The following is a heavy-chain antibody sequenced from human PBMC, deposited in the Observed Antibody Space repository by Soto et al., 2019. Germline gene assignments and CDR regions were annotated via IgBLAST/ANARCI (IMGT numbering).Heavy chain of an antibody. CDR1: GFFISSGNY. D-gene: IGHD2-15*01. V-gene: IGHV4-38-2*01. CDR3: ARARWYDAFDV. CDR2: IFHGGNT. J-gene: IGHJ3*01. Sequence: SETLSLTCAVSGFFISSGNYWGWIRKPPGKGLEWIGSIFHGGNTYYNSSLKSRVTISVDMSKNQFSLELNSVTAADTAVYYCARARWYDAFDVWGQGTVVTVSS.